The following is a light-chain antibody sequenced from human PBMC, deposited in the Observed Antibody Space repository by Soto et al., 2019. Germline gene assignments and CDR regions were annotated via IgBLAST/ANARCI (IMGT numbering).Light chain of an antibody. J-gene: IGKJ1*01. V-gene: IGKV3-20*01. CDR3: QQYGISPTWT. Sequence: ESVLTQSPGTLSLSPGERATLSCRASQSVSNNYLAWYQQKPGQAPRLLIYGASTRATGIPDRFSGSGSGTDFTLTISRLEPEDSAVYYCQQYGISPTWTFGQGTKVDIK. CDR2: GAS. CDR1: QSVSNNY.